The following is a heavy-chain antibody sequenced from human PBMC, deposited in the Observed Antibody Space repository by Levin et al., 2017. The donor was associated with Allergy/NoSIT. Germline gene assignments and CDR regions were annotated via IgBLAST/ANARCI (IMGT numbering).Heavy chain of an antibody. D-gene: IGHD6-13*01. CDR1: GGSISSYY. J-gene: IGHJ4*02. Sequence: SETLSLTCTVSGGSISSYYWSWIRQPPGKGLEWIGYIYYSGSTNYNPSLKSRVTISVDTSKNQFSLMLSSVTAADTAVYYCARDRGAAGSGQPFDYWGQGTLVTVSS. V-gene: IGHV4-59*01. CDR3: ARDRGAAGSGQPFDY. CDR2: IYYSGST.